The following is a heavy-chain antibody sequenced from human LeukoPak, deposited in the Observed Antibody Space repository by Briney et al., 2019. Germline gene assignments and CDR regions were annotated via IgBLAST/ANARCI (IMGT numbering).Heavy chain of an antibody. CDR3: ARRQHYYGSGSYYNPDRYFDL. J-gene: IGHJ2*01. CDR1: GYSFTSYW. D-gene: IGHD3-10*01. V-gene: IGHV5-51*01. CDR2: IYPGDSDT. Sequence: GESLKISCKGSGYSFTSYWIGWVRQMPGKGLEWMGIIYPGDSDTRYSPSFQGQVTISADKSISTAYLQWSSLKASDTAIYYCARRQHYYGSGSYYNPDRYFDLWGRGTLVTVSS.